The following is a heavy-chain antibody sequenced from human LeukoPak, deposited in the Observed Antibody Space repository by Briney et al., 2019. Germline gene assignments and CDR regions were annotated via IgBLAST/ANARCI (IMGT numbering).Heavy chain of an antibody. CDR2: INAGNGNT. J-gene: IGHJ4*02. CDR3: ARVGYSYGYTYLDY. Sequence: GASVKVSCRASGYTFPSYAMHWVRQAPGHRLEWMGWINAGNGNTKYSQKFEGRVTITRDTSASTAYMELSSLRSEDTAVYYCARVGYSYGYTYLDYWGQGTLVTVSS. V-gene: IGHV1-3*01. D-gene: IGHD5-18*01. CDR1: GYTFPSYA.